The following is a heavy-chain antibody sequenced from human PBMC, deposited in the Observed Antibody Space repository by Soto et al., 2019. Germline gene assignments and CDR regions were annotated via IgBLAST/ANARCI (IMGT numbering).Heavy chain of an antibody. CDR3: ARDPGFGAFWATPYFDF. CDR2: IKRDGSEK. V-gene: IGHV3-7*01. J-gene: IGHJ4*02. D-gene: IGHD1-1*01. Sequence: GGSLRLSCAASGFVFSGYWMNWVRQAPGKGPEWVANIKRDGSEKYYVDSVKGRFTISRDNAKNSLYLQMNSLRAEDTAVYYCARDPGFGAFWATPYFDFWGPGSLVTVSS. CDR1: GFVFSGYW.